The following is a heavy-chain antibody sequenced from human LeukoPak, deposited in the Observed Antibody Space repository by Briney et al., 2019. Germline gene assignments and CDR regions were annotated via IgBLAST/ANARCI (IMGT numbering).Heavy chain of an antibody. V-gene: IGHV1-2*02. J-gene: IGHJ4*02. D-gene: IGHD2-2*01. CDR1: GYTFTGQY. CDR3: ARGYCSSTSCYSDY. CDR2: INPKNGGT. Sequence: GASVKVSCKASGYTFTGQYLHWVRQAPGQGLEWMGFINPKNGGTTYAQKFQDRLTITRDTSISTAYMELSRLRSDDTAVYYCARGYCSSTSCYSDYWGQGTLVTVSS.